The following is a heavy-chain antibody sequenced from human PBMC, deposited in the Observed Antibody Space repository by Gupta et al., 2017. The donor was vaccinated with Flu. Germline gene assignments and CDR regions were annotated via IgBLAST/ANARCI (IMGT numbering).Heavy chain of an antibody. CDR2: IYYSGST. CDR3: ARAYGSGIYYYYYYGMDV. V-gene: IGHV4-59*01. Sequence: QVQLQESGPGLVKPSETLSLTCTVSGGSISSYYWSWIRQPPGKGLEWIGYIYYSGSTNYNPSLKSRVTISVDTSKNQFSRKLSSVTAADTAVYYCARAYGSGIYYYYYYGMDVWGQGTTVTVSS. J-gene: IGHJ6*02. D-gene: IGHD3-10*01. CDR1: GGSISSYY.